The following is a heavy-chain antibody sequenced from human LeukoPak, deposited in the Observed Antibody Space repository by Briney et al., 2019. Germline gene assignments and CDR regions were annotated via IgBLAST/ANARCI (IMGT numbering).Heavy chain of an antibody. CDR2: INSDGSST. J-gene: IGHJ6*03. CDR1: GFTFSSYW. V-gene: IGHV3-74*01. Sequence: GGSLRLSCAASGFTFSSYWMHWVRQAPGKGLVWVSRINSDGSSTSYADSVKGRFTISRDNAMNTLYLQMNSLRAEDTAVYYCAREFPLYYMDVWGKGTTVTISS. CDR3: AREFPLYYMDV.